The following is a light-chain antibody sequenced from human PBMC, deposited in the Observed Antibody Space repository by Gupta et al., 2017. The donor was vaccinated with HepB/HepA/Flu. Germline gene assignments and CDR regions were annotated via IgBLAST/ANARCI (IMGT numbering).Light chain of an antibody. CDR1: SSDIGSYNR. CDR3: SSDTTSSTYV. CDR2: EVD. V-gene: IGLV2-18*02. Sequence: SALTQPPSVSGSPGQSVTISCTGTSSDIGSYNRVSWYQQSPGTAPNLIIYEVDNRPSGVPDRFSGSKSGNTASLTISGLQTEDEADYYCSSDTTSSTYVFGSGTKVTVL. J-gene: IGLJ1*01.